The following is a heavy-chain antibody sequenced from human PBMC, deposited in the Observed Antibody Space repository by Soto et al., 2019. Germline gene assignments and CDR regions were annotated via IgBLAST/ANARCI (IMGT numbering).Heavy chain of an antibody. Sequence: QLQLQESGPGLVKPSETLSLTCTVSGGSISSSSYYWGWIRQPPGKGLEWIGSIYYSGSTYYNPSLKSRGTVSVDTSKNQFSLKLSSVTAADTAVYYCARHQPYCSGGSCYGGMDVWGQGTTVTVSS. D-gene: IGHD2-15*01. CDR2: IYYSGST. CDR1: GGSISSSSYY. V-gene: IGHV4-39*01. J-gene: IGHJ6*02. CDR3: ARHQPYCSGGSCYGGMDV.